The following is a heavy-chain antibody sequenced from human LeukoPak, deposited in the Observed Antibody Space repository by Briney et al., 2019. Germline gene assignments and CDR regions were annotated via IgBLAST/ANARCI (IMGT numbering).Heavy chain of an antibody. CDR2: INPSGGST. D-gene: IGHD3-3*01. J-gene: IGHJ5*02. Sequence: ASVKVSCKASGYTFTSYYMHWVRQAPGQGLEWMGIINPSGGSTSYAQKFQGRVTMTRDMSTSTVYMELSSLRSEDTAVYYCARVNFWSGYYKAWFDPWGQGTLVTVSS. CDR3: ARVNFWSGYYKAWFDP. CDR1: GYTFTSYY. V-gene: IGHV1-46*01.